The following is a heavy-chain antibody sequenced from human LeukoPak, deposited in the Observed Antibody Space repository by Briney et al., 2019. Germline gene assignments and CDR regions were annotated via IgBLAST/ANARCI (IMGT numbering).Heavy chain of an antibody. Sequence: GASVKVSCKASGYTFTSYDINWVRQATGQGLEWMGWMNPNSGNTGYAQKFQGRVTMTRSTSISTAYMELSSLRSEDTAVYYCARYVWGSQREDYWGQGTLVTVSS. J-gene: IGHJ4*02. CDR3: ARYVWGSQREDY. CDR1: GYTFTSYD. V-gene: IGHV1-8*01. CDR2: MNPNSGNT. D-gene: IGHD3-16*01.